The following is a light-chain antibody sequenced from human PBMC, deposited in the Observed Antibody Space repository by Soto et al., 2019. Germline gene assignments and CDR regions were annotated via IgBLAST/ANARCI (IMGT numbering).Light chain of an antibody. Sequence: EDVVTQSPGTLSLSPGERATLSCRASQSVTSNFLAWYQQKPGQAPRLLIYGASTRAAAVADRFSGSGSGTDFTSIITRLEPEDFAVYYCQHYGRSPLLYTFGQGTKLGVK. V-gene: IGKV3-20*01. CDR2: GAS. CDR1: QSVTSNF. CDR3: QHYGRSPLLYT. J-gene: IGKJ2*01.